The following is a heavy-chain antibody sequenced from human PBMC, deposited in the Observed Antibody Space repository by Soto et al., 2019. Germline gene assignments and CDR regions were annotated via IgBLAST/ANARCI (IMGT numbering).Heavy chain of an antibody. J-gene: IGHJ5*02. D-gene: IGHD3-10*01. CDR1: GFPFSSYA. Sequence: WGSLSLSCAASGFPFSSYAMHWVRRAPGKGLEWVAVISYDGSHTYYADSVKGRFTISRDNSKNTLYLQMNSLRAEDTAVYFCARNYFVSGSYAPWFDPWGQGALVTVSS. CDR2: ISYDGSHT. V-gene: IGHV3-30-3*01. CDR3: ARNYFVSGSYAPWFDP.